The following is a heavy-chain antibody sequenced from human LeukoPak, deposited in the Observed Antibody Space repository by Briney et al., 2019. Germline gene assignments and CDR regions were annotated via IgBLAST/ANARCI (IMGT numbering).Heavy chain of an antibody. D-gene: IGHD2-21*02. CDR1: GFTVSSNS. CDR3: AKEGPLVVVTSIGGARPIDN. V-gene: IGHV3-53*01. CDR2: IYSDNT. Sequence: GGSLRLSCTVSGFTVSSNSMSWVRQAPGKGLEWVSFIYSDNTHYSDSVKGRFTISRDNSKNTPYLQMNSLRAEDTAVYYCAKEGPLVVVTSIGGARPIDNWGQGTLVTVSS. J-gene: IGHJ4*02.